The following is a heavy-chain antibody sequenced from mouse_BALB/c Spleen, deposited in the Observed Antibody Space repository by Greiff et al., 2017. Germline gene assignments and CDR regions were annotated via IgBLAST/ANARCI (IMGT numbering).Heavy chain of an antibody. J-gene: IGHJ4*01. V-gene: IGHV1-18*01. CDR1: GYTFTDYN. D-gene: IGHD2-1*01. CDR3: ARLVIYYGNRSMDY. CDR2: INPNNGGT. Sequence: VQLQQSGPELVKPGASVKIPCKASGYTFTDYNMDWVKQSHGKSLEWIGDINPNNGGTIYNQKFKGKATLTVDKSSSTAYMELRSLTSEDTAVYYCARLVIYYGNRSMDYWGQGTSVTVSS.